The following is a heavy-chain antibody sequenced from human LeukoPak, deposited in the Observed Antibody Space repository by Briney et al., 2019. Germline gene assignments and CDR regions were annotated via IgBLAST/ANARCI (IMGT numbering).Heavy chain of an antibody. V-gene: IGHV1-24*01. CDR2: FDPEGGET. Sequence: GASVKVSCKVSGYTLTELSMHWVRQAPGKGLEWMGGFDPEGGETIYAQKFQGRVTMTEDTSTDTAYMELSSLRSEDTAVYYCATVPRYCSSTSCYGAIDYWGQGTLVTVSS. D-gene: IGHD2-2*01. CDR3: ATVPRYCSSTSCYGAIDY. J-gene: IGHJ4*02. CDR1: GYTLTELS.